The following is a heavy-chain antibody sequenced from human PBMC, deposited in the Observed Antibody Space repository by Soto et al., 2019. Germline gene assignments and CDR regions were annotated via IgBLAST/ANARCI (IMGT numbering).Heavy chain of an antibody. J-gene: IGHJ4*02. CDR3: ASVWEIREYSDY. CDR2: IYSGVST. Sequence: PGGSLRLSCAASGFTVSSNYMSWVRQAPGKGLEWVSVIYSGVSTYYADSVKGRFTISRDNSKNTLYLQMNSLRAEDTAVYYCASVWEIREYSDYWGQGTLVTVSS. CDR1: GFTVSSNY. V-gene: IGHV3-53*05. D-gene: IGHD1-26*01.